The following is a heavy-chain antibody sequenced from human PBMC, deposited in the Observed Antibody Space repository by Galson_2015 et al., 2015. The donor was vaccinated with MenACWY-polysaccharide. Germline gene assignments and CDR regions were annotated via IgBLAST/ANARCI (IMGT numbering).Heavy chain of an antibody. CDR2: IKQDGSEK. V-gene: IGHV3-7*01. Sequence: SLRLSCAASGFTFSSYWMSWVRQAPGKGLEWVANIKQDGSEKYYVDSVKGRFTISRDNARKSLYLQMSSLRAEDTAVYYCVTHCSGGSCYSGPYFDYWGQGTLVTVSS. CDR3: VTHCSGGSCYSGPYFDY. CDR1: GFTFSSYW. D-gene: IGHD2-15*01. J-gene: IGHJ4*02.